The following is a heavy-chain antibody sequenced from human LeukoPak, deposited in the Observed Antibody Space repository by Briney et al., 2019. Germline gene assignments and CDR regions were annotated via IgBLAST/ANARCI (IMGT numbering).Heavy chain of an antibody. J-gene: IGHJ5*02. D-gene: IGHD4-23*01. CDR3: ARVNSNWFDP. CDR1: GGSFSGYY. V-gene: IGHV4-34*01. Sequence: SETLSLTCAVYGGSFSGYYWSWIRQPPGKGLEWIGEINHSGSTNYNPSLKSRVTISVDTSKNQFSLKLSSVTAADTAVYYCARVNSNWFDPWGQGTLVTVSS. CDR2: INHSGST.